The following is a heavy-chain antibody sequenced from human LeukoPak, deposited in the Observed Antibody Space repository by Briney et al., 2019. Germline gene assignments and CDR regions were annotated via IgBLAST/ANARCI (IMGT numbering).Heavy chain of an antibody. D-gene: IGHD6-19*01. CDR2: IGIRGDT. CDR1: GFTFIDYD. CDR3: ARGGIQVSGIDEFDY. V-gene: IGHV3-13*01. Sequence: GGSLRLSCAVSGFTFIDYDMHWVRQVIGKGLEWVSAIGIRGDTHYSGSVKGRFTISRENAESSLYLQMNSLRAEDTAVYYCARGGIQVSGIDEFDYWGQGTLVTVSS. J-gene: IGHJ4*02.